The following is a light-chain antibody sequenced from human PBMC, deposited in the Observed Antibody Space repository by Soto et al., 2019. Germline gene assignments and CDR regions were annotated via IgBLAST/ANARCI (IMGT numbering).Light chain of an antibody. CDR2: EVS. Sequence: QSVLTQPASVSGSPGESITISCTGTSSDVGAYDYVSWYQQHPDKAPKLIIYEVSHRPSGVSNRFSGSKSVNTATLTISGLQAEDEADYYCSSYTSSSTPVFGTGTKVPV. CDR3: SSYTSSSTPV. V-gene: IGLV2-14*03. J-gene: IGLJ1*01. CDR1: SSDVGAYDY.